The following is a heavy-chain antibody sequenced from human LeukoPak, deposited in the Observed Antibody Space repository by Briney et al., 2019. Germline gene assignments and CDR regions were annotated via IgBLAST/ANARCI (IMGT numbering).Heavy chain of an antibody. CDR3: ARPANWGSPHDFAI. V-gene: IGHV5-51*01. CDR1: GYSFAAYW. CDR2: IYPGDSDT. D-gene: IGHD7-27*01. Sequence: GESLKISCKASGYSFAAYWIGWVRQMPGQGLEWVGIIYPGDSDTRYSPSFEGEVTMSADRSISTAYLQWTSLKALDTAMYYCARPANWGSPHDFAIWGQGTMVTVSS. J-gene: IGHJ3*02.